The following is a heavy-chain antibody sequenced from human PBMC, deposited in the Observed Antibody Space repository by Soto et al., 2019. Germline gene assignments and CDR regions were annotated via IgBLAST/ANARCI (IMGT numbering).Heavy chain of an antibody. V-gene: IGHV5-10-1*01. J-gene: IGHJ6*02. CDR2: IDPSDSYT. CDR1: GYSFTSYW. D-gene: IGHD1-26*01. CDR3: ARHGPYSGSKGGMDV. Sequence: PGESLKISCKGSGYSFTSYWISWVRQMPGKGLEWMGRIDPSDSYTNYSPSFQGHVTISADKSISTAYLQWSSLKASDTAMYYCARHGPYSGSKGGMDVWGQGTTVTVSS.